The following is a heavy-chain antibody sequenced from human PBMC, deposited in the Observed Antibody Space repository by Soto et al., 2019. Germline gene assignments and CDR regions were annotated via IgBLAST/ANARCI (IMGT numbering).Heavy chain of an antibody. D-gene: IGHD3-16*01. CDR1: GFTFSSYA. J-gene: IGHJ4*02. CDR2: ISYDGSNK. Sequence: QVQLVESGGGVVQPGRSLRLSCAASGFTFSSYAMHWVRQAPGKGLEWVAVISYDGSNKYYADSVKGRFTISRDNSKNTLYLQMNSLRAEDTAVSYCARLPSGLAWGVYWGQGTLVTVSS. V-gene: IGHV3-30-3*01. CDR3: ARLPSGLAWGVY.